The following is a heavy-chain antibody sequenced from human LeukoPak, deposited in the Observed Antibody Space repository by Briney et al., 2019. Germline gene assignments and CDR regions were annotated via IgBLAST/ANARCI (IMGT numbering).Heavy chain of an antibody. Sequence: GASLRLSCAASGVTFSSYAMSWVRQAPGKGLEWVSAISGSGGSTYYAYSVKGRFTISRDNSKNTLYLQMNSLRAEDTAVSYCAKKSGVWLSYFDYWGQGTLVTVSS. D-gene: IGHD2-8*02. J-gene: IGHJ4*02. CDR2: ISGSGGST. V-gene: IGHV3-23*01. CDR3: AKKSGVWLSYFDY. CDR1: GVTFSSYA.